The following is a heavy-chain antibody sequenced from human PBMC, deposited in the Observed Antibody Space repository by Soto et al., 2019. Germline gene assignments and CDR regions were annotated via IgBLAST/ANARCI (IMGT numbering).Heavy chain of an antibody. CDR3: ARDLTDTSKPFQSYYYGMDV. CDR1: GFTFSSYT. Sequence: GGSLRLSCLASGFTFSSYTMNWVRQVPGKGLEWVSSITPSSNDIYYSDSVKGRFTISRDNPKNSLYLQMGSLRADDTAVYFCARDLTDTSKPFQSYYYGMDVWGQGTTVTVSS. J-gene: IGHJ6*02. CDR2: ITPSSNDI. V-gene: IGHV3-21*01.